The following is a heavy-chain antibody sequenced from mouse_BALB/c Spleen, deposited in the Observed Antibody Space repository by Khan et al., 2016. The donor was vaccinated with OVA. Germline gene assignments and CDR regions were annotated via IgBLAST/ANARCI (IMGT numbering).Heavy chain of an antibody. J-gene: IGHJ2*01. Sequence: QVQLKQSGAELAKPGASVKMSCKASGYTFINYWILWVKQRPGQGLEWIGYINPSTAYTEYNQYFKDKATLTADKSSRTVYMQLSSLTSEDSAVYYRARGGLRWELDYRGKGTTQTVAS. V-gene: IGHV1-7*01. D-gene: IGHD1-1*01. CDR2: INPSTAYT. CDR1: GYTFINYW. CDR3: ARGGLRWELDY.